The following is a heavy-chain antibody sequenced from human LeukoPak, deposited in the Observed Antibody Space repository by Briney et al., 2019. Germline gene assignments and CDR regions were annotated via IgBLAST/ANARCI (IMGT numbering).Heavy chain of an antibody. CDR1: GGSISSYY. J-gene: IGHJ2*01. D-gene: IGHD6-13*01. CDR2: IYYSGST. V-gene: IGHV4-59*01. Sequence: SETLSLTCTVSGGSISSYYWSWIRQPPGRGLEWIGYIYYSGSTNYNPSLKSRVTISVDTSKNQFSLKLSSVTAADTAVYYCARVYYSSSYDYWYFDLWGRGTLVTVSS. CDR3: ARVYYSSSYDYWYFDL.